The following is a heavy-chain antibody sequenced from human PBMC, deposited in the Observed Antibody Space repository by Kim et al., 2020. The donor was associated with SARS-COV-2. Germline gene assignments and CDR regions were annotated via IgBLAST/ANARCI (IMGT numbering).Heavy chain of an antibody. V-gene: IGHV4-31*03. J-gene: IGHJ4*02. CDR1: GGSISSGGYY. D-gene: IGHD3-3*01. CDR2: IYYSGST. CDR3: AAEGSGYYHFDY. Sequence: SETLSLTCTLSGGSISSGGYYWSWIRQHPGKGLEWIGYIYYSGSTYYNPSLKSRLTISVVPSKNQFSLKLSSVTAADTAVYYCAAEGSGYYHFDYWGQGT.